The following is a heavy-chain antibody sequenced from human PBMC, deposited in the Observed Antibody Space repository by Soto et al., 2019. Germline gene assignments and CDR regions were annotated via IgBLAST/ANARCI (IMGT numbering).Heavy chain of an antibody. J-gene: IGHJ4*02. CDR2: IYYSGST. CDR1: GGSISSYY. D-gene: IGHD3-10*01. CDR3: ARAQTTMVRGVRYYYFDY. Sequence: SETLSLTCTVSGGSISSYYWSWIRQPPGKGLEWIGYIYYSGSTNYIPSLKSRVTISVDTSKNQFSLKLSSVTAADTAVYYCARAQTTMVRGVRYYYFDYWGQGTLVTVSS. V-gene: IGHV4-59*01.